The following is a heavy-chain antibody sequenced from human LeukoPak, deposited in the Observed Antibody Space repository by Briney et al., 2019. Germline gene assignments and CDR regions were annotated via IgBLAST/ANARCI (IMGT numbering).Heavy chain of an antibody. J-gene: IGHJ6*04. D-gene: IGHD6-13*01. CDR3: ARDKPGIAAPDV. CDR2: IKQDGSEK. CDR1: GFTFSSYW. Sequence: PGGSLRLSCAASGFTFSSYWMSWVRQAPGKGLEWVANIKQDGSEKYYVDSVKGRFTISGDSAKNSLYLQMNSLGAEDAAVYYCARDKPGIAAPDVWGKGTTVTVSS. V-gene: IGHV3-7*01.